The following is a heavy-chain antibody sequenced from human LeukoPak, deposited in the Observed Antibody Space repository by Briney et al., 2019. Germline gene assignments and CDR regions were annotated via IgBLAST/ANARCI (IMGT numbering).Heavy chain of an antibody. Sequence: SETLSLTCAVYGGSFSGYYWSWIRQPPGKGLEWIGEINHSGSTNYNPSLKSRVTISVDTSKNQFSLKLSSVTAADTAVYYCARAMAPIPPLNWGNGYYFDYWGQGTLVTVSS. D-gene: IGHD7-27*01. CDR2: INHSGST. V-gene: IGHV4-34*01. CDR1: GGSFSGYY. J-gene: IGHJ4*02. CDR3: ARAMAPIPPLNWGNGYYFDY.